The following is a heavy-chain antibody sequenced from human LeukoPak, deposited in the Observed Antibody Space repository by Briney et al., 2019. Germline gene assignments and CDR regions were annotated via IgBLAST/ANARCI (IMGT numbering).Heavy chain of an antibody. D-gene: IGHD5-12*01. J-gene: IGHJ4*02. CDR1: GGSISNYY. Sequence: PSETLSLTCTVSGGSISNYYWSWIRQPPGKGLEWIGYIYYSGSTNYNPSLKSRVTISVDTSKNQFSLKLSSVTAADTAVYYCARGPARRYSGYEQWGQGTLVTVSS. CDR3: ARGPARRYSGYEQ. V-gene: IGHV4-59*12. CDR2: IYYSGST.